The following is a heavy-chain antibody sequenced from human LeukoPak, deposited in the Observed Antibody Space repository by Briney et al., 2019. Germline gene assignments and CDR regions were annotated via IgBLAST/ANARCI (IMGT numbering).Heavy chain of an antibody. D-gene: IGHD6-19*01. CDR2: IYYSGST. V-gene: IGHV4-59*08. CDR1: GGSISSYY. CDR3: ARNSGWSEAIDY. J-gene: IGHJ4*02. Sequence: SETLSLTCTVSGGSISSYYWSWIRQPPGKGLEWIGYIYYSGSTYYNPSLKSRVTISVDRSKNQFSLKLSSVTAADTAVYYCARNSGWSEAIDYWGRGTLVTVSS.